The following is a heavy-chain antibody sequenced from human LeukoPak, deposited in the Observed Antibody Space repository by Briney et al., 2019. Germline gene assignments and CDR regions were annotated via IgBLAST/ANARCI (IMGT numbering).Heavy chain of an antibody. Sequence: GGSLRLSCAASGLTFSNYGVHWVRQAPGKGLEWVAFIRYDGSIKYYADSVKGRFTISRDNSKNTLYLQMSSLRAEDTAVYYCAKDTIKVTTIRRVPHYMDVWGKGTTVAISS. CDR1: GLTFSNYG. V-gene: IGHV3-30*02. CDR2: IRYDGSIK. J-gene: IGHJ6*03. D-gene: IGHD5-12*01. CDR3: AKDTIKVTTIRRVPHYMDV.